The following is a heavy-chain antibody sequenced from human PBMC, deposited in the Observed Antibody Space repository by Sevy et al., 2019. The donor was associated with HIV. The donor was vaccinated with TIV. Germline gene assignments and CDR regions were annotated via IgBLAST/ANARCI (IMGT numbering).Heavy chain of an antibody. CDR3: VKEGGGEGGDH. Sequence: GGSLRLSCAASGFSFSSYGMHWVRQAPGKGLEWMSYIQYDGSNKEYADSVKGRFTISRDNSKNTLYLQMNSLGVEDTAVFYCVKEGGGEGGDHWGQGTLVTVSS. D-gene: IGHD3-16*01. J-gene: IGHJ4*02. CDR2: IQYDGSNK. V-gene: IGHV3-30*02. CDR1: GFSFSSYG.